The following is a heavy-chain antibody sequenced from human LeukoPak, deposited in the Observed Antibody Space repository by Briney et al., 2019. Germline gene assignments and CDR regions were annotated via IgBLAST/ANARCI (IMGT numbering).Heavy chain of an antibody. D-gene: IGHD2-2*01. V-gene: IGHV4-39*01. CDR1: GGSISSSSYY. CDR2: IYYSGST. Sequence: PSETLSLTCTVSGGSISSSSYYWGWIRQPPGKGLEWIGSIYYSGSTHYNPSLKSRVTISVDTSKNQFSLKLSSVTAADTAVYYCARSRETSYCSSTSCRVRGFDPWGQGTLVTVSS. J-gene: IGHJ5*02. CDR3: ARSRETSYCSSTSCRVRGFDP.